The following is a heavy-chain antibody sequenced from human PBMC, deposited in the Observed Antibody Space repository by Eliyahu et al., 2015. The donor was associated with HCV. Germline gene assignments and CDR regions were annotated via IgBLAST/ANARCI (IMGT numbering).Heavy chain of an antibody. V-gene: IGHV4-4*02. CDR2: IYHSGST. Sequence: QVQLQESGPGLVKPSGTLSLTCAVSGDSISASHWWTWVRQSPGKGLEWIGKIYHSGSTHYSPSLRSRVTISVEKSKNQFSLNLSSVTAADTAVYYCASESLASAGSLPNFDFWGQGTLVTVSS. J-gene: IGHJ4*02. CDR3: ASESLASAGSLPNFDF. D-gene: IGHD1-26*01. CDR1: GDSISASHW.